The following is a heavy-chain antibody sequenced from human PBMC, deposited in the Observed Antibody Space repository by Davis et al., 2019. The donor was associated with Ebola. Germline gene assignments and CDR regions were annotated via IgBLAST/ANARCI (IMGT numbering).Heavy chain of an antibody. Sequence: PGGSLRLSCAASGFTFSSYEMNWVRQAPGKGLEWVSYISSSGSTIYYADSVKGRFTISRDNSKNTLYLQMNSLRAEDTAVYYCAKDGARYSYRAHWFDPWGQGTLVTVSS. J-gene: IGHJ5*02. D-gene: IGHD5-18*01. V-gene: IGHV3-48*03. CDR1: GFTFSSYE. CDR2: ISSSGSTI. CDR3: AKDGARYSYRAHWFDP.